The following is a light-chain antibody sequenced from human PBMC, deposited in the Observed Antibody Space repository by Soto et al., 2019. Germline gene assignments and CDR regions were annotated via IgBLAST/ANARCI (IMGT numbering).Light chain of an antibody. CDR2: DVS. J-gene: IGLJ1*01. V-gene: IGLV2-14*01. CDR3: SSYTSSSTLGYV. Sequence: QSALTQPPSVSGSPGQSITFSSPGTSSDVGGYNYVSWYQQHPGKAPKLMIYDVSNRPSGVSNRFSGSKSGNTASLTISGLQAEDEADYYCSSYTSSSTLGYVFGTGTKVTVL. CDR1: SSDVGGYNY.